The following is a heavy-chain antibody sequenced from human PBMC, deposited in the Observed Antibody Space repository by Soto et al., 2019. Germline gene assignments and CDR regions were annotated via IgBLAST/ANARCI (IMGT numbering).Heavy chain of an antibody. V-gene: IGHV5-10-1*01. CDR2: IDPSDSYT. J-gene: IGHJ6*02. Sequence: GESLKISCKGSGYSFTSYWISWVRQMPGKGLEWMGRIDPSDSYTNYSPSFQGHVTISADKSISTAYLQWSSLKASDTAMYYCARTPYYDFWSGYSLSYGMDVWGQGITVTVSS. D-gene: IGHD3-3*01. CDR3: ARTPYYDFWSGYSLSYGMDV. CDR1: GYSFTSYW.